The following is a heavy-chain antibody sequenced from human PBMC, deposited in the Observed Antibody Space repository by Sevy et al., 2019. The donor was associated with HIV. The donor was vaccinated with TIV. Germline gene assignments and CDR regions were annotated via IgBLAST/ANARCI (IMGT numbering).Heavy chain of an antibody. V-gene: IGHV3-23*01. D-gene: IGHD3-3*01. Sequence: GGSLRLSCAASGFTFSSYAMSWVRQAPGKGLEWVSAISGSGGSTYYADSVKGRFTISRYNSKNTLYLQMNSLRAEDTAVYYCAKAYYDFWSGYRNFDYWGQGTLVTVSS. CDR1: GFTFSSYA. CDR2: ISGSGGST. J-gene: IGHJ4*02. CDR3: AKAYYDFWSGYRNFDY.